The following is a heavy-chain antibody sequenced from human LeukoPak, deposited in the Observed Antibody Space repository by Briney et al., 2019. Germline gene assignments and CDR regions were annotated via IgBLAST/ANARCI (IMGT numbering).Heavy chain of an antibody. CDR3: ARGRYYYGSGSYYRRFDY. Sequence: SETLSLTCTVSGGSISSGGYYWRWIRQHPGKGLEWIGYIYYSGSTYYNPSLKSRVTISVDTSKNQFSLKLSSVTAADTAVYYCARGRYYYGSGSYYRRFDYWGQGTLVTVSS. J-gene: IGHJ4*02. CDR1: GGSISSGGYY. CDR2: IYYSGST. V-gene: IGHV4-31*03. D-gene: IGHD3-10*01.